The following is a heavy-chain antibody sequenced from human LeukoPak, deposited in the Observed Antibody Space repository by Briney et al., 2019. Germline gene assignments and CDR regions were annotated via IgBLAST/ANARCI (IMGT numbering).Heavy chain of an antibody. D-gene: IGHD1-7*01. V-gene: IGHV3-15*04. CDR1: GFTLSTNA. J-gene: IGHJ6*02. CDR3: TTDEDWNYARKDV. CDR2: TVSEIDGGTT. Sequence: PGGSLRLSCLTSGFTLSTNAMSWVRQVPGKGLEWVGQTVSEIDGGTTDYAAPVKGRFTISRDDSKSTLYLQMNSLKIEDTAVYYCTTDEDWNYARKDVWGQGATVIVSS.